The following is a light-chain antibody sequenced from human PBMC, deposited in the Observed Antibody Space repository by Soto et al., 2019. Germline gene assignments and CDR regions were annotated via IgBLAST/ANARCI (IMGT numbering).Light chain of an antibody. V-gene: IGKV1-9*01. Sequence: DIQLTQSPSFLSASVGDRVTITCRASQGISSSLAWFQQKPGKAPKLLIYAASTFQSRVPSRFSGSGSGTDFTLTISSLQPEDFATYYCQQLNTYPHTFGQGTKLEIK. CDR2: AAS. J-gene: IGKJ2*01. CDR1: QGISSS. CDR3: QQLNTYPHT.